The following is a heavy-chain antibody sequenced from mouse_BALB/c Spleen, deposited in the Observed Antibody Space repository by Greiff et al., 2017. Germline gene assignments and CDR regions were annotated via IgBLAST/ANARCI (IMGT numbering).Heavy chain of an antibody. J-gene: IGHJ2*01. CDR2: ISSGSSTI. CDR1: GFTFSSFG. CDR3: ARGKAGNFDY. V-gene: IGHV5-17*02. Sequence: EVMLVESGGGLVQPGGSRKLSCAASGFTFSSFGMHWVRQAPEKGLEWVAYISSGSSTIYYADTVKGRFTISRDNPKNTLFLQMTSLRSEDTAMYYCARGKAGNFDYWGQGTTLTVSS.